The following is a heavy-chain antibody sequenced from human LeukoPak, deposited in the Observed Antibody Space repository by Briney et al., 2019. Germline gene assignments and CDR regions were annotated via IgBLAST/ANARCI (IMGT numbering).Heavy chain of an antibody. CDR3: AIFGSSSQYFDY. J-gene: IGHJ4*02. D-gene: IGHD6-6*01. Sequence: GGSLRLSCAASGFTFSDSYMSWIRQAPGKGLEWVSYISSSGYTIYYADSAKGRFTISRDNAKNSLYLQMNSLRAEDTAVYYCAIFGSSSQYFDYWGQGTLVTVSS. V-gene: IGHV3-11*01. CDR1: GFTFSDSY. CDR2: ISSSGYTI.